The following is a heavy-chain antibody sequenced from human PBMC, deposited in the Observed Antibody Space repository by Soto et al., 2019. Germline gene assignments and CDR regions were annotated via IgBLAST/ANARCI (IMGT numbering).Heavy chain of an antibody. Sequence: GASVKVSCKASGGTFSTYAITWVRQAPGQGLEWMGGIIPMFGTANYAQKFRGRVTVTADESTSTAHMELSSLRSEDTAVYYCARGWETVGTTTPFAYWGQGTQVTVSS. J-gene: IGHJ4*02. CDR2: IIPMFGTA. CDR1: GGTFSTYA. V-gene: IGHV1-69*13. CDR3: ARGWETVGTTTPFAY. D-gene: IGHD1-26*01.